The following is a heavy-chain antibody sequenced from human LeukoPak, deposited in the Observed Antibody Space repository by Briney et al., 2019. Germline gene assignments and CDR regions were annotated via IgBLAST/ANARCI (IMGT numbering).Heavy chain of an antibody. CDR1: GFTFSSYG. D-gene: IGHD3-10*01. Sequence: GRSLRLTCAASGFTFSSYGMHWVRQAPGKGLEWVAVISYDGSNKYYADSVKGRFTISRDNSKNTLYLQMNSLRAEDTAVYYCARGRGDYWGQGTLVIVSS. V-gene: IGHV3-30*03. CDR2: ISYDGSNK. J-gene: IGHJ4*02. CDR3: ARGRGDY.